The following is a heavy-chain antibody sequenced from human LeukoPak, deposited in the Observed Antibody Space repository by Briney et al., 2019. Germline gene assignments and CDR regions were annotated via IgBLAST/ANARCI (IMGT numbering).Heavy chain of an antibody. CDR3: ARDQQWLGYYYGMDV. Sequence: SETLSLTCAVYGGSFSGYYWSWIRQPPGKGLEWIGEINHSGSTNYNPSLKSRVTISVDTSKNQFSPKLSSVTAADTAVYYCARDQQWLGYYYGMDVWGQGTTVTVSS. D-gene: IGHD6-19*01. J-gene: IGHJ6*02. CDR1: GGSFSGYY. CDR2: INHSGST. V-gene: IGHV4-34*01.